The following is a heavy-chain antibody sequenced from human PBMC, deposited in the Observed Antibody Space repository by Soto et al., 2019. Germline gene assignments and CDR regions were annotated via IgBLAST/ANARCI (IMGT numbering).Heavy chain of an antibody. D-gene: IGHD6-25*01. V-gene: IGHV3-23*01. Sequence: GGSLRLSCAASGITFGNAAMSWVRQAPGEGLEWVSTIPTTGGDAKYADSVRGRFAISRDNSKNTLYLQMSRLTAEDTAIYYCARGSTTSYPASEIFDFWGQGTLVTVSS. CDR1: GITFGNAA. J-gene: IGHJ4*02. CDR3: ARGSTTSYPASEIFDF. CDR2: IPTTGGDA.